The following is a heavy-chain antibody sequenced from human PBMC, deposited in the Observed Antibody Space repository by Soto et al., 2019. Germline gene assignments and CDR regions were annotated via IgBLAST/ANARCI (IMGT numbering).Heavy chain of an antibody. CDR3: ARDSGYSYGHKPYGMDV. J-gene: IGHJ6*02. CDR1: GGSISSYY. Sequence: PSETLSLTCTVSGGSISSYYWSWIRQPPGKGLEWIGYIYYSGSTNYNPSLKSRVTISVDTSKNQFSLKLSSVTAADTAVYYCARDSGYSYGHKPYGMDVWGQGTTVTVSS. CDR2: IYYSGST. V-gene: IGHV4-59*01. D-gene: IGHD5-18*01.